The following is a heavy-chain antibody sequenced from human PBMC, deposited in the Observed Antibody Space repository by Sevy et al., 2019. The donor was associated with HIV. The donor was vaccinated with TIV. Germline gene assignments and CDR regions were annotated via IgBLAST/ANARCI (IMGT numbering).Heavy chain of an antibody. CDR1: GFTFSSYS. CDR2: ISSSSSYI. J-gene: IGHJ3*02. V-gene: IGHV3-21*01. CDR3: ARDQRGCSGGSCYEDAFDI. Sequence: GGSLRLSCAASGFTFSSYSMIWVRQAPGKGLEWVSSISSSSSYIYYADSVKGRFTISRDNAKNSLYLQMNSLRAEDTAVYYCARDQRGCSGGSCYEDAFDIWGQGTMVTVSS. D-gene: IGHD2-15*01.